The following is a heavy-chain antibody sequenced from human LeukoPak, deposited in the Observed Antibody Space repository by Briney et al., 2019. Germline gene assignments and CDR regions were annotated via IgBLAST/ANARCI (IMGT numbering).Heavy chain of an antibody. CDR2: ITPFNGNT. V-gene: IGHV1-45*02. Sequence: GASVKVSCKASGGTFSSYAISWVRQAPGQALEWMGWITPFNGNTNYAQKFQDRVTITRDRSMSTAYMELSSLRSEDTAMYYCASEESHLGAFDIWGQGTMVTVSS. CDR1: GGTFSSYA. J-gene: IGHJ3*02. CDR3: ASEESHLGAFDI.